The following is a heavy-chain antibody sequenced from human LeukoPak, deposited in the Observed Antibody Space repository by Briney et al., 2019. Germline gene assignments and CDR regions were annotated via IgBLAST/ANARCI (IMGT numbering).Heavy chain of an antibody. V-gene: IGHV1-18*01. J-gene: IGHJ4*02. CDR1: GYTFSIYG. D-gene: IGHD4-23*01. CDR3: ARQGYSGHSQGAADY. Sequence: ASVKVSCKASGYTFSIYGFSWVRQAPGQGLEWMGWISAYNGNTNYAQKFQGRVTMTTDTSTGTAHMELRSLRSDDTAVYYCARQGYSGHSQGAADYWGQGTLVTVSS. CDR2: ISAYNGNT.